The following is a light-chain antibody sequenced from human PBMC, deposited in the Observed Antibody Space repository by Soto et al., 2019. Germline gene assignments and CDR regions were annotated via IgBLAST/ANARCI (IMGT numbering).Light chain of an antibody. Sequence: QSVLTQPPSVSAAPGQKVTISCAGSGSNVGNHYVSWYQQLPGTAPKLLIYDDNKRPSGIPDRFSGSKSATSATLGITGPQTGDEADYYCGAWDDGLSAYVFAPGTKLTVL. J-gene: IGLJ1*01. CDR2: DDN. CDR1: GSNVGNHY. V-gene: IGLV1-51*01. CDR3: GAWDDGLSAYV.